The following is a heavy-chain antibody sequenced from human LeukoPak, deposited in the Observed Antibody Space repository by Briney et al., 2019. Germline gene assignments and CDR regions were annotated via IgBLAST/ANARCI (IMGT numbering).Heavy chain of an antibody. CDR2: IQNDASTE. CDR1: GFIFSHYG. Sequence: GRSLRLSCAASGFIFSHYGMHWVRQAPGRGLEWVAVIQNDASTENFADSVKGRFTISRDNSKNTVFLQMNSLRVEDTAVYYCARELSQIVWGGLDYGGQGTLVSVSS. CDR3: ARELSQIVWGGLDY. V-gene: IGHV3-33*05. D-gene: IGHD2-21*01. J-gene: IGHJ4*02.